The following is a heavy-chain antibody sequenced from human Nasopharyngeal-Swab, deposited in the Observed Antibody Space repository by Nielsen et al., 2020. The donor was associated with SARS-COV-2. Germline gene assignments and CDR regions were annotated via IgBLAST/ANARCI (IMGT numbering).Heavy chain of an antibody. D-gene: IGHD2-15*01. CDR2: INKDGSEK. V-gene: IGHV3-7*05. J-gene: IGHJ4*02. CDR3: ARGEFEGVVSDGALFY. Sequence: GESLKISCAASGFTFSSFWMHWVRQAPGKGLEWVANINKDGSEKNYVDSVKGRFTISRDNARNSLYLQMNSLRVEDTAVYYCARGEFEGVVSDGALFYWGQGTLVTVSS. CDR1: GFTFSSFW.